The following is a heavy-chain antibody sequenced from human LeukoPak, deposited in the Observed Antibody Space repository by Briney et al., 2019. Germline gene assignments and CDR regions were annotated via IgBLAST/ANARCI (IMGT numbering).Heavy chain of an antibody. J-gene: IGHJ4*02. CDR3: ARDREGYYGSGSYACYFDY. V-gene: IGHV3-11*04. D-gene: IGHD3-10*01. CDR2: ISSSGSTI. CDR1: GFTFSDYY. Sequence: GGSLRLSCAASGFTFSDYYMSWIRQAPGEGLEWVSYISSSGSTIYYADSVKGRFTISRDNAKNSLYLQMNSLRAEDTAVYYCARDREGYYGSGSYACYFDYWGQGTLVTVSS.